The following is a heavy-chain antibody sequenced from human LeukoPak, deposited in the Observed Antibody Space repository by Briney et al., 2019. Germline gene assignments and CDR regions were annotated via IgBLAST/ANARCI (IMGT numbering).Heavy chain of an antibody. CDR1: GYTFTSYG. Sequence: ASVKVSCKASGYTFTSYGISWVRQAPGQGLEWMGWISAYNGNTNYAQKLQGRVTMTTDTSTCTAYMELRSLRSDDTAVYYCARTTGELVPPDYWGQGPLVPVSS. CDR2: ISAYNGNT. D-gene: IGHD1-26*01. V-gene: IGHV1-18*01. CDR3: ARTTGELVPPDY. J-gene: IGHJ4*02.